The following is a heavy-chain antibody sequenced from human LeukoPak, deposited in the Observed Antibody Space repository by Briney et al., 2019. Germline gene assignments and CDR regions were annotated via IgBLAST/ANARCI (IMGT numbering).Heavy chain of an antibody. CDR1: GDSITSGDSY. V-gene: IGHV4-61*02. D-gene: IGHD5-12*01. J-gene: IGHJ4*02. Sequence: SETLSLTCSVSGDSITSGDSYWTWIRQPAGRGLEWIGLIYTSGSTKYNPSLKSRITMSLDTSKDQISLQLNSVTAADTAVYYCAREYSHWGQGTLVTVSS. CDR2: IYTSGST. CDR3: AREYSH.